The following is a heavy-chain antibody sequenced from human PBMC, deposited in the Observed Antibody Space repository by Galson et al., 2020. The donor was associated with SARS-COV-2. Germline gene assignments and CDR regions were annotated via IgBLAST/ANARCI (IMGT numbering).Heavy chain of an antibody. V-gene: IGHV4-4*02. CDR1: GVSISSSNW. Sequence: QASETLSLTCAVSGVSISSSNWWRWVRQPPGEGLGGIGEIYHGGNTNYNPSLKSRFTISVDKSKNQFSLKLSAVTAADTAVYYCARDWVQQLQRGWFDPWGQGHLVPVSS. D-gene: IGHD6-13*01. J-gene: IGHJ5*02. CDR3: ARDWVQQLQRGWFDP. CDR2: IYHGGNT.